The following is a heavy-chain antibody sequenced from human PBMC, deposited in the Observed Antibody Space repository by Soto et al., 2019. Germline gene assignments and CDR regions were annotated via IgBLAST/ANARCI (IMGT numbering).Heavy chain of an antibody. V-gene: IGHV3-23*01. CDR1: GFTFGSYA. J-gene: IGHJ6*03. CDR2: LGGNGFTT. Sequence: EVQLLESGGGLVQPGGSLRLSCVVSGFTFGSYAMSWVRQAPEKGPEWVAILGGNGFTTYYAYSVKGRSTISGDKSKSTLFLQMNSLRPDDTGVYYCAKALRPSLNFFYYMDVWGRGTSVTVSS. CDR3: AKALRPSLNFFYYMDV. D-gene: IGHD2-2*01.